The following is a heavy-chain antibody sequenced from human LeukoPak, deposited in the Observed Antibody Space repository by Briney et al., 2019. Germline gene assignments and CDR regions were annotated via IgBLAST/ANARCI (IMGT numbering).Heavy chain of an antibody. CDR1: GGSISIHY. J-gene: IGHJ4*02. CDR3: ARGYSSSSVLAN. D-gene: IGHD6-6*01. Sequence: SETLSLTCTVSGGSISIHYGSWIRQPPGKGLEWIGYIYYSGSTNYNPSLKRRVTISVDTSKNQFSLKLSSVTAADRAVYYCARGYSSSSVLANWGQGTLVTVSS. V-gene: IGHV4-59*11. CDR2: IYYSGST.